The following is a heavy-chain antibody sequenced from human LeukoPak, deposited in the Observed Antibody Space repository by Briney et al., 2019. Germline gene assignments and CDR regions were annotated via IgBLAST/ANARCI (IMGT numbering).Heavy chain of an antibody. J-gene: IGHJ5*01. CDR2: IYSGGDT. CDR1: GFTVSSSY. V-gene: IGHV3-66*01. D-gene: IGHD2-2*01. CDR3: ASSREATSNWFVY. Sequence: GGSLRLSCAASGFTVSSSYMTWVRQAPGKGLEWVSVIYSGGDTYYTDSVQGRFTISRDNSKNTLYLQMNSLRAEDTAVYHCASSREATSNWFVYWGQGTLVTVSS.